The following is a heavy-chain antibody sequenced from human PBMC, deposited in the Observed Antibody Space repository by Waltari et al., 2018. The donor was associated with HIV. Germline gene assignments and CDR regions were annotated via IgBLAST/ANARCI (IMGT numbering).Heavy chain of an antibody. Sequence: VQLVESGGGVVQPGRSLRLSCATSGFTLRSYGMHWVRQAPGKGLEWVTFIWYDGSKKYYADSVKGRFTISRDNSKNTLYLQMNSLRIEDTAVYYCARKYSSSWGAPFDYWGQGTLVTVSS. D-gene: IGHD6-13*01. V-gene: IGHV3-33*01. CDR1: GFTLRSYG. CDR3: ARKYSSSWGAPFDY. J-gene: IGHJ4*02. CDR2: IWYDGSKK.